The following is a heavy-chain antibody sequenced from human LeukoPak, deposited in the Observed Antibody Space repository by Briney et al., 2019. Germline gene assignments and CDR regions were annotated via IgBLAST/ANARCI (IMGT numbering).Heavy chain of an antibody. Sequence: GGSLRLSCAASGFTFSSYAMSWVRQAPGKGLEWVSAISGSGGSTYYADSVKGRFTISRDNSKNTLYLQMNSLRAEDTAVYYCAKSITMVRGKREYGMDVWGQGTTVTASS. CDR1: GFTFSSYA. D-gene: IGHD3-10*01. CDR3: AKSITMVRGKREYGMDV. CDR2: ISGSGGST. J-gene: IGHJ6*02. V-gene: IGHV3-23*01.